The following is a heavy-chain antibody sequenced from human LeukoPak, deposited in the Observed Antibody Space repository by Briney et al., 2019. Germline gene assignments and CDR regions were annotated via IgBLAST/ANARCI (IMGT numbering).Heavy chain of an antibody. CDR2: IYYSGST. CDR3: ARVGGGYSSSWYIFDY. D-gene: IGHD6-13*01. V-gene: IGHV4-59*01. CDR1: GGSISSYY. Sequence: SETLSLTCTVSGGSISSYYWSWIRQPPGKGLEWIGYIYYSGSTNYNPSLKSRVTISVDTSKNQFSLKLSSVTAADTAVYYCARVGGGYSSSWYIFDYWGQGTLVTVSS. J-gene: IGHJ4*02.